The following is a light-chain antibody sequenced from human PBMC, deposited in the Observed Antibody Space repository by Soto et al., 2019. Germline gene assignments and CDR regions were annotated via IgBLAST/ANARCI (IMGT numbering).Light chain of an antibody. J-gene: IGKJ1*01. CDR2: GVS. V-gene: IGKV3-20*01. CDR3: QHHGYPQWT. Sequence: EIVLTQSPGTLSLSPGERATLSCRASQSGRDMYLAWYQQKPGQPPRLLIYGVSSRAYGIPDRFSGSGSGTDFTLTISRLQPEDFAVYYCQHHGYPQWTFGQGTKVDIK. CDR1: QSGRDMY.